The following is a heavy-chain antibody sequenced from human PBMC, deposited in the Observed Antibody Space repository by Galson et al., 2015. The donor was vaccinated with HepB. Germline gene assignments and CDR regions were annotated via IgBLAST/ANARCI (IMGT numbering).Heavy chain of an antibody. V-gene: IGHV3-30*04. CDR1: GFTFSAFP. CDR2: ISFDGRDK. CDR3: ARGPFCNRIVCYGEARAYYYFALDV. Sequence: SLRLSCAASGFTFSAFPMHWVRQSPGQGLEWVALISFDGRDKYYADSVKGRFTISRDNSKNTLYLQMNSLRTEDTAVYYCARGPFCNRIVCYGEARAYYYFALDVWGQWTTVTVSS. D-gene: IGHD2/OR15-2a*01. J-gene: IGHJ6*02.